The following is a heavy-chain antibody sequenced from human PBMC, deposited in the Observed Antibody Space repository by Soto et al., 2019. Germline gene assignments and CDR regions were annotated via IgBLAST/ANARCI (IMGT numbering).Heavy chain of an antibody. J-gene: IGHJ4*02. CDR3: AKGKYYYGSGSYYYFDY. D-gene: IGHD3-10*01. V-gene: IGHV3-23*01. Sequence: GGSLRLSCAASGITFSTYAMSWVRQAPGKGLEWVSAISGSGGSTYYADSVKGRFTISRDSSKNTLYLQMNSLRAEDTAVYYCAKGKYYYGSGSYYYFDYWGQGTLVTVSS. CDR2: ISGSGGST. CDR1: GITFSTYA.